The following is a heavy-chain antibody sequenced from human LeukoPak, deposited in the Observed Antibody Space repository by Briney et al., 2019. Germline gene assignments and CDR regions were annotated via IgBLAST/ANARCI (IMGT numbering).Heavy chain of an antibody. CDR3: AKDSAFYYIDV. CDR2: IRYNGNNQ. D-gene: IGHD3-10*01. CDR1: GFTFNNYG. V-gene: IGHV3-30*02. Sequence: PGGPLRLSCAASGFTFNNYGVHWVRKAPGKGLEWVAFIRYNGNNQYYADSVKGRFTISRDNSKNTLYLQMNSLTGDDTAVYYCAKDSAFYYIDVWGKGTTVIISS. J-gene: IGHJ6*03.